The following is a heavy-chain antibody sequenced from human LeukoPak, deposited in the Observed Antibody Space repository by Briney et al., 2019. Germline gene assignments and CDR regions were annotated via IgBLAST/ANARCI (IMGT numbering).Heavy chain of an antibody. CDR1: GFTFSSYG. CDR2: IRYDGSNK. V-gene: IGHV3-30*02. CDR3: AKGPLAVAEYYFDY. D-gene: IGHD6-19*01. J-gene: IGHJ4*02. Sequence: GGSLRLSCAASGFTFSSYGMHWVRQAPGKGLEWVAFIRYDGSNKYYADSVKGRFTISRDNSKNTLYLQMNSLRAEDTAVYYCAKGPLAVAEYYFDYWGQGTLVTVSS.